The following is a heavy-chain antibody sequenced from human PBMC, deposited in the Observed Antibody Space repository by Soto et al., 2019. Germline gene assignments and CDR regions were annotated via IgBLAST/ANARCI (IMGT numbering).Heavy chain of an antibody. CDR1: GYIFLNYC. CDR3: ARGKDFGVVIPSKTNWFDP. J-gene: IGHJ5*02. CDR2: ISPYNGHT. D-gene: IGHD3-3*01. V-gene: IGHV1-18*01. Sequence: GAPMKGSRQGSGYIFLNYCLRRGGQAPGQRVWWMGWISPYNGHTNYAQKLQGRVTMTTDTSTSTAYMELRSLRSDDTAVYYCARGKDFGVVIPSKTNWFDPWGQGTLVTVSS.